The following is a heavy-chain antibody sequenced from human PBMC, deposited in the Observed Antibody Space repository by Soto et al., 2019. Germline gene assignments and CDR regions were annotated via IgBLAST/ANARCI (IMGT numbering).Heavy chain of an antibody. V-gene: IGHV3-30*18. J-gene: IGHJ4*02. CDR2: ISYDGINK. CDR3: AKSVYNWNDGFFDY. Sequence: QVQLVESGGGVVQPGRSLRLSCAASGFTFSSDGMHWVRQAPGKGLEWVAVISYDGINKYYADSVKGRFTISRDNSRGSLFLSMNSLRAEDTAVYYGAKSVYNWNDGFFDYWGQGTLVTVSS. CDR1: GFTFSSDG. D-gene: IGHD1-1*01.